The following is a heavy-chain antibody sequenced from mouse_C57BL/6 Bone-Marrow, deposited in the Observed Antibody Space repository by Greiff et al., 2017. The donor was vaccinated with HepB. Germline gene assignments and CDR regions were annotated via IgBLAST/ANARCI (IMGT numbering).Heavy chain of an antibody. CDR3: ARWWLPNWYFDV. CDR2: IDPSDSYT. V-gene: IGHV1-50*01. D-gene: IGHD1-1*02. CDR1: GYTFTSYW. J-gene: IGHJ1*03. Sequence: QVQLQQPGAELVKPGASVKLSCKASGYTFTSYWMQWVKQRPGQGLEWIGEIDPSDSYTNYNQKFKGKATLTVDTSSSTAYMQLSSLTSEDSAVYYCARWWLPNWYFDVWGTGTTVTVSS.